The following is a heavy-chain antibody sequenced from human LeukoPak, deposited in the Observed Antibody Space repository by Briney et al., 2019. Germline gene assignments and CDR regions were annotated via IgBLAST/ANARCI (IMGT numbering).Heavy chain of an antibody. D-gene: IGHD2-21*02. J-gene: IGHJ6*02. CDR2: ISSSGSTI. V-gene: IGHV3-11*01. CDR3: ARALSYCGGDCYSQPWYYGMDV. Sequence: GGFLRLSCAASGFTFSDYYMSWIRQAPGKGLEWVSYISSSGSTIYYADSVKGRFTISRDNAKNSLYLQMNSLRAEDTAVYYCARALSYCGGDCYSQPWYYGMDVWGQGTTVTVSS. CDR1: GFTFSDYY.